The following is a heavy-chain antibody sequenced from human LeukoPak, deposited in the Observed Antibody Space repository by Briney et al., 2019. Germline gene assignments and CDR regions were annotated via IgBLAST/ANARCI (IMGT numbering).Heavy chain of an antibody. Sequence: SETLSLTCTVSGGSISSYYWSWIRQPPGKGLEWIWYIYYSGGTNHNPSLKSRVTISVDTSKNQFSLKLSSVTAADTAVYYCARVPPYSSSWSFDYWGQGTLVTVSS. CDR3: ARVPPYSSSWSFDY. D-gene: IGHD6-13*01. CDR2: IYYSGGT. V-gene: IGHV4-59*01. J-gene: IGHJ4*02. CDR1: GGSISSYY.